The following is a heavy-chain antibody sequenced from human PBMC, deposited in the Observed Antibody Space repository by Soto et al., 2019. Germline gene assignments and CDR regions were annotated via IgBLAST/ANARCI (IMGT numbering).Heavy chain of an antibody. J-gene: IGHJ4*02. V-gene: IGHV3-9*01. Sequence: GGSLRLSCAASGFTFDDYAMHWVRQAPGKGLEWVSGISWNSGSIGYADSVKGRFTISRDNAKNSLYLQMNSLRAEDTALYYCAKDVSGGTVTNYYSDYWGQGTLVTRS. CDR2: ISWNSGSI. CDR3: AKDVSGGTVTNYYSDY. CDR1: GFTFDDYA. D-gene: IGHD4-17*01.